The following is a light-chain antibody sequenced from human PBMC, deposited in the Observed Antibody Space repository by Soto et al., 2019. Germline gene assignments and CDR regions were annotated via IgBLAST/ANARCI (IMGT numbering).Light chain of an antibody. Sequence: SYELTQPPSVSVAPGKTARITCGGNNIGSKSVHWYQQKPGQAPVLVIYYDSDRPSGIPERFSGSNSGNTATLTISRVEAGDEADYYCQVWDRSSDHPVFGGGTQLTVL. J-gene: IGLJ7*01. CDR2: YDS. V-gene: IGLV3-21*04. CDR1: NIGSKS. CDR3: QVWDRSSDHPV.